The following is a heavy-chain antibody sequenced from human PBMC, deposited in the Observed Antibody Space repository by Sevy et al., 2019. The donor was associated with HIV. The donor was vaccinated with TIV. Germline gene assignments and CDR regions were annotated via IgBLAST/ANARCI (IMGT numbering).Heavy chain of an antibody. J-gene: IGHJ4*02. V-gene: IGHV4-31*03. CDR1: GGSISSGGYY. Sequence: SETLSLTCTVSGGSISSGGYYWSWIRQHPGKGLEWIGYIYYSGSTYYNPSLKSRVTISVDTSKNQFSLKLSSVTAADTAVYYCATRINDSSGYLLDYWGQRTLVTVSS. D-gene: IGHD3-22*01. CDR2: IYYSGST. CDR3: ATRINDSSGYLLDY.